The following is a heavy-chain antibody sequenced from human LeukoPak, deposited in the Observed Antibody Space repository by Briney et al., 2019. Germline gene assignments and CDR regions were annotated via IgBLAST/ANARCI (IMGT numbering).Heavy chain of an antibody. CDR2: IGDTGRAK. D-gene: IGHD6-6*01. V-gene: IGHV3-30*18. J-gene: IGHJ4*02. CDR3: AKGGTSSSRFDS. Sequence: TGGPLRLSCAASGFTFSRHGMHWVRQAPGKGLEWVAVIGDTGRAKYYADSVEGRFTISRDNSKNTLSLEMSSLRAEDTALYYCAKGGTSSSRFDSWGQGTLVTVSS. CDR1: GFTFSRHG.